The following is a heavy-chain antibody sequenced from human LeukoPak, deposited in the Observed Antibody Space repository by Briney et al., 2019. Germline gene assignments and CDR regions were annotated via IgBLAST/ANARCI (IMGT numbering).Heavy chain of an antibody. D-gene: IGHD1-1*01. Sequence: PGGSLRLSCAASGFTFSSYSMNWARQAPGKGLEWVSSISSSSSYIYYADSVKGRFTISRDNAKNSLYLQMNSLRAEDTAVYYCARASVGTTPSWGQGTLVTVSS. V-gene: IGHV3-21*01. J-gene: IGHJ4*02. CDR3: ARASVGTTPS. CDR2: ISSSSSYI. CDR1: GFTFSSYS.